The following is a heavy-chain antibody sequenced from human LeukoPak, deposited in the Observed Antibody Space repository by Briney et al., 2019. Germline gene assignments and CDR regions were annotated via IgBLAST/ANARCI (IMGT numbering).Heavy chain of an antibody. J-gene: IGHJ3*02. V-gene: IGHV3-53*01. CDR3: ARTLGYCSGGSCYLDAFDI. CDR2: IYSGGST. CDR1: GFTVSSNY. D-gene: IGHD2-15*01. Sequence: GGSLRLSCAASGFTVSSNYMSWVRQAPGKGLEWVSVIYSGGSTYYADSVKGRFTISRDNSKNTLYLQMNSLRAEDTAVYYCARTLGYCSGGSCYLDAFDIWGQGTMVTVSS.